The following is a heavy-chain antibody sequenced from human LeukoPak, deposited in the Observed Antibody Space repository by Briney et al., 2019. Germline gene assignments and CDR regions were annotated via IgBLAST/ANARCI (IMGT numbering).Heavy chain of an antibody. CDR1: GFTFSSYA. V-gene: IGHV3-23*01. D-gene: IGHD1-26*01. CDR2: ISGSGGST. CDR3: AKARLLSEWELYFDY. Sequence: PGGSLRLSCAASGFTFSSYAMSWVRQAPGKGLEWVSAISGSGGSTYYADSVKGRFTISRDNSKNTLYLQMNSLRAEDRAVYYCAKARLLSEWELYFDYWGQGTLVTVSS. J-gene: IGHJ4*02.